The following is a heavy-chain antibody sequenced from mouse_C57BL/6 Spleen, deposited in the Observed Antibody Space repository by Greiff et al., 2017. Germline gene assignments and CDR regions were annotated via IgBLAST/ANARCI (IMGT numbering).Heavy chain of an antibody. Sequence: QVQLQQPGAELVMPGASVKLSCKASGYTFTSYWMHWVKQRPGQGLEWIGEIDPSDSYTKYNQKFKGKSTLTVDKSSSTAYMQLSSLTSEDSAVYYCARSPRGNYFDYWGQGTTLTVSS. V-gene: IGHV1-69*01. CDR2: IDPSDSYT. J-gene: IGHJ2*01. CDR1: GYTFTSYW. CDR3: ARSPRGNYFDY.